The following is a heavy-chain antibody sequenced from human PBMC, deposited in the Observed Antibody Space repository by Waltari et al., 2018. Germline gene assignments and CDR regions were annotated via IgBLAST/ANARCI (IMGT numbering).Heavy chain of an antibody. CDR2: IKQDGSEK. V-gene: IGHV3-7*01. J-gene: IGHJ3*02. Sequence: EVQLVESGGGLVQPGGSLRLSCAASGFTFSSYWMSWVRQAPGKGLEWVANIKQDGSEKYYADSVKGRFTISRDNSKNTLYLQMNSLRAEDTAVYYCAKWGIDAFDIWGQGTMVTVSS. D-gene: IGHD3-16*01. CDR1: GFTFSSYW. CDR3: AKWGIDAFDI.